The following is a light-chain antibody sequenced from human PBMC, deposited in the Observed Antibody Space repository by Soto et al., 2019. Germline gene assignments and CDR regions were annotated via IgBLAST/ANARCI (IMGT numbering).Light chain of an antibody. J-gene: IGLJ2*01. V-gene: IGLV1-44*01. CDR3: XTWDDSLNGLV. CDR2: FND. Sequence: QSVLTQPXSASGTPGQRVTISCSGSSSNIGTNPVNWYQQLPGTAPKPLIYFNDQRPSGVPDRFSGSKSGTSXSXXXSGLXXXDEADYYCXTWDDSLNGLVFGGGTXLTVL. CDR1: SSNIGTNP.